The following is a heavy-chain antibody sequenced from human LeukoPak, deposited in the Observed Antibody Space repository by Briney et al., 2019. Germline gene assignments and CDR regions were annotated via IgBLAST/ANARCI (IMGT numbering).Heavy chain of an antibody. CDR1: GFTFTNYW. CDR3: ARDIVVVPAANYYYYGMDV. J-gene: IGHJ6*02. Sequence: GGSLRLSCAASGFTFTNYWMNWLRQAPGKGLECVANTKQDGSEIYYVDSVMGRFTISRDNAKNSLYVQMTSLRAEDTAVYYCARDIVVVPAANYYYYGMDVWGQGTTVTVSS. CDR2: TKQDGSEI. D-gene: IGHD2-2*01. V-gene: IGHV3-7*01.